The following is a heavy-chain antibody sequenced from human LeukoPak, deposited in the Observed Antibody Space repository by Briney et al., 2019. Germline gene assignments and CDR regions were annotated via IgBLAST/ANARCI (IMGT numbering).Heavy chain of an antibody. V-gene: IGHV4-31*03. CDR1: GGSISSGGYY. J-gene: IGHJ4*02. CDR3: ARDSYDSSGYYFPFDY. D-gene: IGHD3-22*01. Sequence: SQTLSLTCTVSGGSISSGGYYWSWIRQHPGKGLEWIGYIYYSESTYYNPSLKSRVTISVDTSKNQFSLKLSSVTAADTAAYYCARDSYDSSGYYFPFDYWGQGTLVTVSS. CDR2: IYYSEST.